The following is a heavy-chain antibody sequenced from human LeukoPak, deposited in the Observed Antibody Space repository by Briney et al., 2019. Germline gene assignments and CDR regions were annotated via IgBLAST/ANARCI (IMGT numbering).Heavy chain of an antibody. CDR2: IIPIFGTA. CDR3: ARGDY. Sequence: ASVKVSCKASGGNFSNYANSWVRQAPGQGLEWMGGIIPIFGTANYAQKFQGRATIIADESMNTAYMELSSLRSEDTAAYYCARGDYWGQGTLVTVSS. V-gene: IGHV1-69*01. CDR1: GGNFSNYA. J-gene: IGHJ4*02.